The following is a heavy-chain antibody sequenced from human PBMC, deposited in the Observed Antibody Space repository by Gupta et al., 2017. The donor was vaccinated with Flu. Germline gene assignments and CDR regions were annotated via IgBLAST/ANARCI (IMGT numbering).Heavy chain of an antibody. J-gene: IGHJ6*02. D-gene: IGHD2-2*01. CDR3: ARVSESGQPSGEDGMDG. V-gene: IGHV4-34*01. CDR1: GRSFSGYY. CDR2: INHSGST. Sequence: QVQLQQWGAGLLTPSAPLSLTCAVSGRSFSGYYWSWIRQPPGKGLEWIGEINHSGSTNYNPSLKSGVTISVDTSKNQFSLKLSSVTAADTAVYYCARVSESGQPSGEDGMDGWGQGPMVTVSS.